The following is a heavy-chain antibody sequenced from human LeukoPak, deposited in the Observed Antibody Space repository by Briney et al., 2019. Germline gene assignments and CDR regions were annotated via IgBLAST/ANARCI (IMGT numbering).Heavy chain of an antibody. J-gene: IGHJ6*03. Sequence: GESLKISCKGSGYSFSTYWIGWVRQMPGKGLEWMGIIYPGDSDTKYSPSFEGQVTISADKSISSVYLQWSSLKASDTATYYCAGRNLEGSNQLYYYSYMDVWGEGTTVTVSS. CDR1: GYSFSTYW. CDR3: AGRNLEGSNQLYYYSYMDV. D-gene: IGHD2-2*01. V-gene: IGHV5-51*01. CDR2: IYPGDSDT.